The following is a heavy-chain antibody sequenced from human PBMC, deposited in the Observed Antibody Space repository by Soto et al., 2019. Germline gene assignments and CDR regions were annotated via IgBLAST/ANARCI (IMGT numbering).Heavy chain of an antibody. CDR3: ARSIAAAEPFDY. V-gene: IGHV1-69*06. D-gene: IGHD6-13*01. CDR1: GGTFSSYA. Sequence: ASVKVSCKASGGTFSSYAISWVRQAPGQGLEWMGGIIPIFGTANYAQKFQGRVTITADKSMSTAYMELSSLRSEDTAVYYCARSIAAAEPFDYWGQGTLVTGS. CDR2: IIPIFGTA. J-gene: IGHJ4*02.